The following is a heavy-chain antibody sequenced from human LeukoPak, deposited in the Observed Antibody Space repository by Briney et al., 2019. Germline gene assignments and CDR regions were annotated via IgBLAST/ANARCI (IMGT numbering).Heavy chain of an antibody. CDR3: ARANHELLWFGELYPLDY. D-gene: IGHD3-10*01. V-gene: IGHV1-18*01. CDR1: VDSFTSWG. J-gene: IGHJ4*02. CDR2: ISAYNGNT. Sequence: SVKLLYNASVDSFTSWGRVWVPEAPGQLLEKMGWISAYNGNTNYAQKLQGRVTMTTDTSTSTAYMELRSLRSDDTAVYYCARANHELLWFGELYPLDYWGEGRLVTVSS.